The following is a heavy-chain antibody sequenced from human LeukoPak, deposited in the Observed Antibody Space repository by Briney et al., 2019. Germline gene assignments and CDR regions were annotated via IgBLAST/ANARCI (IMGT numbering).Heavy chain of an antibody. V-gene: IGHV1-8*01. J-gene: IGHJ6*03. CDR2: MNPNSGDT. CDR3: ARGPYYDSSGYRYYYMDV. D-gene: IGHD3-22*01. CDR1: GYTFTNND. Sequence: ASVKVSCKASGYTFTNNDINWVRQAPGQGLEWMGWMNPNSGDTGYAQKFQGRVTMTRDTSISTAYMELSSLRSEDTAVYYCARGPYYDSSGYRYYYMDVWGKGTTVTISS.